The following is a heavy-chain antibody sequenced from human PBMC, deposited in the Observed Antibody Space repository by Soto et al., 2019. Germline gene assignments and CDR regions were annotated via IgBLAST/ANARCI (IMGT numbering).Heavy chain of an antibody. Sequence: GGSLRLSCAASGFMFSNHGMHWVRQAPGKGLEWVAVIWSDGNNRYYADSVKGRFTISRDNSKNTVYLQMNSLRAEDTAVYYCVRGDNWNDEASDFWGQGTLVPVSS. CDR3: VRGDNWNDEASDF. CDR2: IWSDGNNR. J-gene: IGHJ4*02. D-gene: IGHD1-1*01. V-gene: IGHV3-33*01. CDR1: GFMFSNHG.